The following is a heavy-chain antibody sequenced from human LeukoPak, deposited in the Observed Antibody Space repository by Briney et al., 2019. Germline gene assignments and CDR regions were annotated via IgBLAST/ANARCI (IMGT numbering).Heavy chain of an antibody. J-gene: IGHJ4*02. CDR1: GYTFTDYY. V-gene: IGHV1-2*02. CDR3: ARDWGSGSYLPYLDY. D-gene: IGHD1-26*01. CDR2: INPKSGGT. Sequence: ASVKVSCKASGYTFTDYYIHWVRQAPGQGLEWMGWINPKSGGTNFAQKFQGRVTMTRDTSISTAFLELSSLRSDDAGLYYCARDWGSGSYLPYLDYWGQGTLVTVSS.